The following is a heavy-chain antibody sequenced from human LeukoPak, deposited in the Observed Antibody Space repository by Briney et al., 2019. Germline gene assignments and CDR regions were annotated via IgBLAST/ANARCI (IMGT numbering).Heavy chain of an antibody. J-gene: IGHJ4*02. CDR2: IIPIFGTA. CDR1: GGTFSSYA. D-gene: IGHD3-22*01. Sequence: SVKVSCKASGGTFSSYAISWVRQAPGQGLEWMGRIIPIFGTANYAQKFQGRVTITTDESTSTAYMELSSLRSEDTAVYYCARDRGMYYYDSSGYYFDYWGQGALVTVSS. CDR3: ARDRGMYYYDSSGYYFDY. V-gene: IGHV1-69*05.